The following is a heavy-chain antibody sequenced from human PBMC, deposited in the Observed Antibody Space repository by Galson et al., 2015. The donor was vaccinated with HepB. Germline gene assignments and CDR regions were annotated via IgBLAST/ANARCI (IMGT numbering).Heavy chain of an antibody. J-gene: IGHJ3*02. CDR2: INPSGGST. CDR1: GYTFTSYY. V-gene: IGHV1-46*01. Sequence: SVKVSCKASGYTFTSYYMHWVRQAPGQGLEWMGIINPSGGSTSYAQKFQGRVTMTRDTSISTAYMELSRLRSDDTAVYYCATHYYDSSGYPHDAFDIWGQGTMVTVSS. CDR3: ATHYYDSSGYPHDAFDI. D-gene: IGHD3-22*01.